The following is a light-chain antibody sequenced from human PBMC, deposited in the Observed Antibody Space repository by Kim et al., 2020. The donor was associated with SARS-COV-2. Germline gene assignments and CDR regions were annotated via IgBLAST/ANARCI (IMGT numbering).Light chain of an antibody. CDR2: RAS. V-gene: IGKV1-5*03. Sequence: DTQITQSPSTLSASVGDRVTITCRASQSISNSLAWYQQKSGRAPKLLIYRASTLETGVPSRFSGSGSGTEFTLTITSLQSDDFATYYCQQHWGLWTFGQGTKVDIK. J-gene: IGKJ1*01. CDR3: QQHWGLWT. CDR1: QSISNS.